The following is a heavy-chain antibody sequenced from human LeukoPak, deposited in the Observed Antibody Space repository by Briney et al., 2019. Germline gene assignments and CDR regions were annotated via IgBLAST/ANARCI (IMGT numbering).Heavy chain of an antibody. CDR1: GFTFSSYA. Sequence: GGSLRLSCAASGFTFSSYAMSWVRQAPGKGLQWVSTISGSGGSTYYADSVKGRFTISRDNSKNTLYLQMNSLRADDTAVYYGARRPGLERYYFDYWGQGTLVTVSS. J-gene: IGHJ4*02. D-gene: IGHD1-1*01. CDR3: ARRPGLERYYFDY. V-gene: IGHV3-23*01. CDR2: ISGSGGST.